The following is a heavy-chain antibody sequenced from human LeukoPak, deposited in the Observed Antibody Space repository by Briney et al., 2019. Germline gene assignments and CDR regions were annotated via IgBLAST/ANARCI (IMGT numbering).Heavy chain of an antibody. CDR1: GDSISSYY. J-gene: IGHJ4*02. Sequence: SETLSLPCTVSGDSISSYYWSWIRQPPGKGREWVGYIYYSGSTNYNPSLTSRVTISVDTSKHQFSLKLSSVTAADTAVYYCARETAMVTGYFDYWGQGTLVTVSS. CDR3: ARETAMVTGYFDY. D-gene: IGHD5-18*01. V-gene: IGHV4-59*13. CDR2: IYYSGST.